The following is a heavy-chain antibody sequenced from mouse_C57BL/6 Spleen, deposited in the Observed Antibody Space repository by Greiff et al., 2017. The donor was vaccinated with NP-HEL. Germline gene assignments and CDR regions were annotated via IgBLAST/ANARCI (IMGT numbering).Heavy chain of an antibody. CDR2: IYPGDGDT. J-gene: IGHJ2*01. CDR3: ARGASYYSFDY. D-gene: IGHD2-10*01. CDR1: GYAFSSSW. V-gene: IGHV1-82*01. Sequence: QVQLQQSGPELVKPGASVKISCKASGYAFSSSWMNWVKQRPGKGLEWIGRIYPGDGDTNYNVKFKGKATLTADKSSSTAYMQLSSLTSEDSAVYFCARGASYYSFDYWGQGTTLTVSS.